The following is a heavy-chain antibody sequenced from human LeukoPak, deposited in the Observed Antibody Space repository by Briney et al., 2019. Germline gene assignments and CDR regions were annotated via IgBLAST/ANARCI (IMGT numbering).Heavy chain of an antibody. CDR3: ARLGYSSRVVVPAARMDV. CDR1: GGSISRSNW. J-gene: IGHJ6*03. Sequence: PSGTLSLTCAVSGGSISRSNWWSWVRQPPGKGLEWIGEMYHSGSTNYNPSLKSRVTISVDKSKNQFSLKLRSVTAADTAVYYCARLGYSSRVVVPAARMDVWVKGTTVTVSS. V-gene: IGHV4-4*02. D-gene: IGHD2-2*01. CDR2: MYHSGST.